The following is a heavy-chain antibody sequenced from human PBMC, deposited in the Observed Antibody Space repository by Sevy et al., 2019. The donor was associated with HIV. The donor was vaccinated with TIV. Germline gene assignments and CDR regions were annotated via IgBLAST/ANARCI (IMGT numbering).Heavy chain of an antibody. V-gene: IGHV3-30-3*01. CDR2: ISYDGSNK. CDR3: ARGLGYYDSSGYYHLEFPFDY. Sequence: GGSLRLSCAASGFTFSSYAMHWVRQAPRKGLEWVAVISYDGSNKYYADSVKGRFTISRDNSKNTLYLQMNSLRAEDTAVYYCARGLGYYDSSGYYHLEFPFDYWGQGTLVTVSS. CDR1: GFTFSSYA. D-gene: IGHD3-22*01. J-gene: IGHJ4*02.